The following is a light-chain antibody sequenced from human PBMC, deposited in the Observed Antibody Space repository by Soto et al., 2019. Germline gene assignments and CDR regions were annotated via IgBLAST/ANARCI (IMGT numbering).Light chain of an antibody. Sequence: TQSPATLSLSPGERATLSCRASQNINTNLAWYQQSPGRAPRLLIYDASNRATGIPARFSGSGSGTDFTLTISSLETEDFAVYYCQQRSNWHTITFGQGTRLEIK. CDR2: DAS. V-gene: IGKV3D-11*02. CDR3: QQRSNWHTIT. J-gene: IGKJ5*01. CDR1: QNINTN.